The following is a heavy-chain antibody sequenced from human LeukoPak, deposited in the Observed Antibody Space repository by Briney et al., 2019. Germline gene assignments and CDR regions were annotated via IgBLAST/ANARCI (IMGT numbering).Heavy chain of an antibody. Sequence: PGGSLRLSCAASGFPFSTYSMNWVRQAPGKGLEWVSSISSSSSFIYYADSVKGRFTISRDNAENSLYLQMNSLRAEDTAVYYCARVKALSGTTTGGMDVWGQGTTVTVSS. D-gene: IGHD1-20*01. CDR2: ISSSSSFI. CDR1: GFPFSTYS. V-gene: IGHV3-21*01. J-gene: IGHJ6*02. CDR3: ARVKALSGTTTGGMDV.